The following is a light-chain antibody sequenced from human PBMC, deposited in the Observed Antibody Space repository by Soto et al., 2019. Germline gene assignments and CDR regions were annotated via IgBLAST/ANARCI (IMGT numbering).Light chain of an antibody. J-gene: IGKJ1*01. CDR2: GTS. V-gene: IGKV3-20*01. Sequence: EFVLTQSPCTLSLSPGERATLSCRASESVSSSYLAWYQQKPGQTPRLLIYGTSSRATGIPDRFSGSGSGTDFTLTISTLEPEDLAVYYCQQYGSSPWMFGQGTKVDIK. CDR1: ESVSSSY. CDR3: QQYGSSPWM.